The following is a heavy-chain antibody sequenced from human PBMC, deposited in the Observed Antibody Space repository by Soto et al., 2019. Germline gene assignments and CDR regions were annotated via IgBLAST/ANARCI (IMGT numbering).Heavy chain of an antibody. J-gene: IGHJ4*02. CDR2: IWYDGSNK. Sequence: GGSLRLSCAASGFTFSSYGMHWVRQAPVKGLEWVAVIWYDGSNKYYADSVKGRFTISRDNSKNTLYLQMNSLRAEDTAVYYCARVKGSGPAYYFHYWGKGKLVTVS. CDR3: ARVKGSGPAYYFHY. CDR1: GFTFSSYG. D-gene: IGHD3-10*01. V-gene: IGHV3-33*01.